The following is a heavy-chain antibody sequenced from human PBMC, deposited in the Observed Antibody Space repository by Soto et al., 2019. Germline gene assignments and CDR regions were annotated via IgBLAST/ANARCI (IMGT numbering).Heavy chain of an antibody. CDR3: ARDGRQFVPNSYNFDI. CDR1: NYTFRNYG. Sequence: QGQLVQSGAELKKPGTSVKVSCKASNYTFRNYGINWVRQAPGQGLEWMGWISAYNGDTKFAQKFQDRVTMDTDTPTSTAYMELRSLKSDDTAVYFCARDGRQFVPNSYNFDIWGQGTTVTVSS. CDR2: ISAYNGDT. V-gene: IGHV1-18*01. J-gene: IGHJ3*02. D-gene: IGHD6-6*01.